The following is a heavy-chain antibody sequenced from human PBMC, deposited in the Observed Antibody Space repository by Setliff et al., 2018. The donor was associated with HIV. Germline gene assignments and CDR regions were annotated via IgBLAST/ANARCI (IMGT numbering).Heavy chain of an antibody. D-gene: IGHD3-22*01. J-gene: IGHJ4*02. CDR2: ISAYNGNT. V-gene: IGHV1-18*01. CDR1: GYTFTSYG. CDR3: ARNYYDRSGHHPDY. Sequence: ASVKVSCKASGYTFTSYGLNCVRQARGPGLEWMGWISAYNGNTNYEQTLQGRVTMTTDTSTSTAYMELRSLRSGDTAMYYCARNYYDRSGHHPDYWGQGTLVTVSS.